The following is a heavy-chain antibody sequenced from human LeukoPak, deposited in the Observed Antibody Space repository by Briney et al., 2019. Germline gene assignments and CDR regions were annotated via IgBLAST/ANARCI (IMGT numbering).Heavy chain of an antibody. CDR1: GFTFSSYG. J-gene: IGHJ3*02. CDR3: AKDSWSRGDDAFDI. D-gene: IGHD1-1*01. Sequence: GRSLRLSCAASGFTFSSYGMHWVRQAPGKGLEWVAVIWYDGSNKYYADSVKGRFTISRDNSKNTLYLQMNNLRAEDTAVYYCAKDSWSRGDDAFDIWGQGTMVTVSS. V-gene: IGHV3-33*06. CDR2: IWYDGSNK.